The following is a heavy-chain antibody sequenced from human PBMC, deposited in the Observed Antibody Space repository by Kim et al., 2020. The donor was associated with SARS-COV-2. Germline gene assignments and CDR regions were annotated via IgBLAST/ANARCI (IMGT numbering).Heavy chain of an antibody. V-gene: IGHV3-15*01. CDR2: IKSKTDGGTT. CDR1: GFTFSNAW. Sequence: GGSLRLSCAASGFTFSNAWMSWVRQAPGKGLEWVGRIKSKTDGGTTDYAAPVKGRFTISRDDSKNTLYLQMNSLKTEDTAVYYCTTGTYYYDSSGPSGENFDYWGQGTLVTVSS. J-gene: IGHJ4*02. D-gene: IGHD3-22*01. CDR3: TTGTYYYDSSGPSGENFDY.